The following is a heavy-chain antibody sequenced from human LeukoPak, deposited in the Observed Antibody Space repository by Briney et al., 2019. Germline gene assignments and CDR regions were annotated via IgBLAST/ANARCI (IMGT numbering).Heavy chain of an antibody. Sequence: SETLSLTCTVSGGSISSSSYYWGWIRQPPGKGLEWIGSIYYSGSTYYNPSLKSRVTISVDTSKNQFSLKLSSVTAADTAVYYCASVISSSTLGQYFQHWGQGTLVTVSS. CDR1: GGSISSSSYY. CDR2: IYYSGST. J-gene: IGHJ1*01. D-gene: IGHD6-6*01. V-gene: IGHV4-39*01. CDR3: ASVISSSTLGQYFQH.